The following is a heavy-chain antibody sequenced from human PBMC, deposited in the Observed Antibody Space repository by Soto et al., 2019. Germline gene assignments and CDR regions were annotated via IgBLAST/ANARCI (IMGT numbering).Heavy chain of an antibody. CDR3: ARESSSSVLYYYYYGMDV. Sequence: GASVKVSCKASGYTFTSYGISWVRQAPGQWLEWMGWISAYNGNTNYAQKLQGRVTMTTDTSTSTAYMELRSLRSDDTAVYYCARESSSSVLYYYYYGMDVWGQGTTVTVSS. V-gene: IGHV1-18*01. D-gene: IGHD6-6*01. J-gene: IGHJ6*02. CDR1: GYTFTSYG. CDR2: ISAYNGNT.